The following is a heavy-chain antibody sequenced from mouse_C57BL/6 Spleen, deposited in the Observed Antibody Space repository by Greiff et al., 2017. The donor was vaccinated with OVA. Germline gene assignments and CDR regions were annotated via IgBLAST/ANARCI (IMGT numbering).Heavy chain of an antibody. D-gene: IGHD4-1*01. CDR2: IRNKANGYTT. V-gene: IGHV7-3*01. CDR1: GFTFTAYY. J-gene: IGHJ2*01. CDR3: ARSGAYYLDY. Sequence: EVKLVESGGGLVQPGGSLSLSCAASGFTFTAYYMSWVRQPPGKALEWLGFIRNKANGYTTEYSASVKGRFTISRDNSQSILYLQMNALRAEDRATYYCARSGAYYLDYWGQGTTLTVSS.